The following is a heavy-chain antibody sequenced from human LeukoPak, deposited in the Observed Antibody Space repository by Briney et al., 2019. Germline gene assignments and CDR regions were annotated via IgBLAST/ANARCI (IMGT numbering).Heavy chain of an antibody. CDR3: AKDIGGVVVTASDY. V-gene: IGHV3-30*04. J-gene: IGHJ4*02. Sequence: GGSLRLSCTASGFTFGDYAMSWFRQAPGKGLEWVAVISYDGSNKYYADSVKGRFTISRDNSKNTLYLQMNSLRAEDTAVYYCAKDIGGVVVTASDYWGQGTLVTVSS. CDR2: ISYDGSNK. D-gene: IGHD2-21*02. CDR1: GFTFGDYA.